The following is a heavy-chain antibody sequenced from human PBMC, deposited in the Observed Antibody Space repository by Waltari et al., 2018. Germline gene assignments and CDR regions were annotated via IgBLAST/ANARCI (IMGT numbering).Heavy chain of an antibody. CDR1: GFPLSTSGAG. V-gene: IGHV2-5*01. Sequence: QITLTESGPTLVTPTQTLTLTCTFSGFPLSTSGAGVGWIRQPPGKALEWLALIYWNDDKRYSPSLKRRLTITKDTSKNQVVLTMTNMDPVDTATYYCAHRRYYDSSGYYYGRYFDYWGQGTLVTVSS. D-gene: IGHD3-22*01. J-gene: IGHJ4*02. CDR2: IYWNDDK. CDR3: AHRRYYDSSGYYYGRYFDY.